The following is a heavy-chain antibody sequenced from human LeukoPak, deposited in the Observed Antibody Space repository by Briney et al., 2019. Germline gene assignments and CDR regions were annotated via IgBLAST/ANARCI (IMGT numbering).Heavy chain of an antibody. CDR2: IKSKTDGGTT. D-gene: IGHD3-10*01. V-gene: IGHV3-15*01. CDR3: TTDLGSVLLWFGELHYGMDV. J-gene: IGHJ6*04. CDR1: GFTFSNAW. Sequence: GGSLRLSCAASGFTFSNAWMSWVRQAPGKGLEWVGRIKSKTDGGTTDYAAPVKGRFTISRDDSKNTLYLQMNSLKTEDTAVYYSTTDLGSVLLWFGELHYGMDVWGKGTTVTVSS.